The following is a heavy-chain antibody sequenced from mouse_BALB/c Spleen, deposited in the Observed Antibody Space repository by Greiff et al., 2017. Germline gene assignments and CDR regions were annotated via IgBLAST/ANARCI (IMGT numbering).Heavy chain of an antibody. CDR1: GYTFTSYV. Sequence: EVKLMESGPELVKPGASLKMSCKASGYTFTSYVMHWVKQKPGQGLEWIGYINPYNDGTKYNEKFKGKATLTSDKSTSTAYMELSSLTSEDSAVYSCAKWYDMDYWGQGTSVTVSS. CDR3: AKWYDMDY. V-gene: IGHV1-14*01. J-gene: IGHJ4*01. CDR2: INPYNDGT.